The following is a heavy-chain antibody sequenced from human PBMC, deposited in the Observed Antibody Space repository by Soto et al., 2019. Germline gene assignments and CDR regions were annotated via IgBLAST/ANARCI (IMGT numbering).Heavy chain of an antibody. Sequence: PSETLSLTCAVSGGSINSGGYSWSWIRQPPGKGLEWIGYIYHSGSNYYNPSLLSRVTISVDTSKNEFSLRLNSVTAADTAVYYCARDRHGRGYYDFWGQGTLVTISS. V-gene: IGHV4-30-2*01. CDR3: ARDRHGRGYYDF. CDR2: IYHSGSN. CDR1: GGSINSGGYS. J-gene: IGHJ4*02. D-gene: IGHD3-22*01.